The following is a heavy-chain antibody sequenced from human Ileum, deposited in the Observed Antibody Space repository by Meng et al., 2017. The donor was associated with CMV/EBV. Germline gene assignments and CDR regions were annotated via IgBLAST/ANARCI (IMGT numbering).Heavy chain of an antibody. CDR3: ARGRPLTGSYYFYGMDV. Sequence: SETLSLTCSVSGGSLSGSLSIYYCSWIRQPLGKGLEWIGYSGSTDYNASLKSRVTIAVDRTKHLFSLKFNSVAAADTAVYYCARGRPLTGSYYFYGMDVWGQGTTVTVSS. CDR1: GGSLSGSLSIYY. CDR2: SGST. J-gene: IGHJ6*02. D-gene: IGHD3-10*01. V-gene: IGHV4-61*01.